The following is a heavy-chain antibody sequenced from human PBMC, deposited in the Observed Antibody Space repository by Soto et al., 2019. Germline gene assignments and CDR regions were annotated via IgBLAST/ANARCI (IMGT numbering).Heavy chain of an antibody. CDR3: ARLGAADYYYYYMDV. V-gene: IGHV3-11*01. CDR1: GFTFSDYY. Sequence: QVQLVESGGGLVKPGGSLRLSCAASGFTFSDYYMSWIRQAPGNGLEWVSYISSSGSTIYYADSVKGRFTISRDNAKKSLYLQMKRLRGEDTAVYYCARLGAADYYYYYMDVWGKGTTVTVSS. J-gene: IGHJ6*03. D-gene: IGHD3-16*01. CDR2: ISSSGSTI.